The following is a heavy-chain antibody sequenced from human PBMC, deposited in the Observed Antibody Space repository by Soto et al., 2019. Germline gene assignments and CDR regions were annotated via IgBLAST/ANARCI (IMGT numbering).Heavy chain of an antibody. CDR2: IYSGGST. CDR1: GFTFSDYY. J-gene: IGHJ4*02. CDR3: ARDKYYYDSSGYYYTDY. D-gene: IGHD3-22*01. Sequence: GSLRLSCAASGFTFSDYYMSWIRQAPGKGLEWVSVIYSGGSTYYADSVKGRFTISRDNSKNTLYLQMNSLRAEDTAVYYCARDKYYYDSSGYYYTDYWGQGTLVTVSS. V-gene: IGHV3-53*01.